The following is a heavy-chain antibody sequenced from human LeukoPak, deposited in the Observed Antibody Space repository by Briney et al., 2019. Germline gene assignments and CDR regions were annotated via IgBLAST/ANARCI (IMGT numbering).Heavy chain of an antibody. D-gene: IGHD1/OR15-1a*01. CDR1: GFTFSSYG. Sequence: GGSLRLSCAASGFTFSSYGTHWVRQAPGKGLEWVAVIWYDGSNKYYADSVKGRFTISRDNSKNTLYLQMNSLRADDTAVYYCAKDWKNLDYWGQGTLVTVSS. V-gene: IGHV3-30*02. J-gene: IGHJ4*02. CDR3: AKDWKNLDY. CDR2: IWYDGSNK.